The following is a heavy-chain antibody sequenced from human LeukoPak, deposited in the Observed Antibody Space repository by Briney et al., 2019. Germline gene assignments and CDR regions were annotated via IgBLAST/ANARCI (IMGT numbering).Heavy chain of an antibody. V-gene: IGHV3-23*01. CDR2: FSGSAGSI. D-gene: IGHD3-22*01. J-gene: IGHJ3*01. CDR1: GFTFSAYV. CDR3: AKSPAYYFDTSGFSDAFDL. Sequence: GGSLRLSCAASGFTFSAYVMSWVRQAPGKGLEWVSSFSGSAGSIYYADSVKGRFTISRDNSRNTLYLQMNSLGAEDTAVYYCAKSPAYYFDTSGFSDAFDLWGQGTMVTVSS.